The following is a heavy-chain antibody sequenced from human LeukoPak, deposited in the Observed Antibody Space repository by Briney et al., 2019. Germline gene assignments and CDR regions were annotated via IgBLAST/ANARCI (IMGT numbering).Heavy chain of an antibody. CDR1: GGTFSSYA. CDR2: MNPKSANT. V-gene: IGHV1-8*02. CDR3: ASTIPYYDSSGRKTQVAFDI. D-gene: IGHD3-22*01. Sequence: ASVKVSCKASGGTFSSYAISWVRQAPGQGLEWMGWMNPKSANTGYAQKFQGRVTMTRNTPISTAYMELSSLRSEDTAVYYCASTIPYYDSSGRKTQVAFDIWGQGTMVTVSS. J-gene: IGHJ3*02.